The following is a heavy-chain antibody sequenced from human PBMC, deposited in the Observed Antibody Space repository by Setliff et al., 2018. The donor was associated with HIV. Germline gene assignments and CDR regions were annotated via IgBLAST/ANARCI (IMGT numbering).Heavy chain of an antibody. J-gene: IGHJ5*02. V-gene: IGHV4-39*01. Sequence: SETLSLTCAVYGASISSSNSYWGWIRQPPGKRLEWLGSIYQSGSTSYNPSLSSRLTISVDTSKNQVSLRLSSVTAADTAVYYCARLVEAYDSSGYFFNWFDPWGQGTLVTVSS. D-gene: IGHD3-22*01. CDR2: IYQSGST. CDR1: GASISSSNSY. CDR3: ARLVEAYDSSGYFFNWFDP.